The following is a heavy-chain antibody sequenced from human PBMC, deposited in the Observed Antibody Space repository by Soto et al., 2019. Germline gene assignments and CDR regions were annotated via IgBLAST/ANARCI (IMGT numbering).Heavy chain of an antibody. J-gene: IGHJ5*02. CDR3: AGQWSAGYGAFDP. V-gene: IGHV4-4*02. Sequence: PSETLSLTCAVSGGSVNNDKWWSWVRRPPGKGLEWIGEIHSSGITNYNPSLKSRASIFVDKFKNQFSVKLTSVTAADTAVYFCAGQWSAGYGAFDPWGQGTLVTVSS. CDR2: IHSSGIT. CDR1: GGSVNNDKW. D-gene: IGHD3-9*01.